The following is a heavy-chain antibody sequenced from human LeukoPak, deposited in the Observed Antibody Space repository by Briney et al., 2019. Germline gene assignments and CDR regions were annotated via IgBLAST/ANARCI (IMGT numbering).Heavy chain of an antibody. D-gene: IGHD3-3*01. V-gene: IGHV4-39*07. Sequence: SETLSLTCTVSGGSINSSSYYWGWIRQPPGKGLEWIGSIYYSGSTYYNPSLKSRVTISVDTSKNQFSLKLSSVTAADTAVYYCARDGDPYYDFWSGYPGVRFDPWGQGTLVTVSS. J-gene: IGHJ5*02. CDR1: GGSINSSSYY. CDR2: IYYSGST. CDR3: ARDGDPYYDFWSGYPGVRFDP.